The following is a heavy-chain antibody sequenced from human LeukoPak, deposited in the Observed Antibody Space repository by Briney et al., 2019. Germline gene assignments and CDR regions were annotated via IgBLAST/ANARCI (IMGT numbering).Heavy chain of an antibody. CDR2: IYYSGST. Sequence: SETPSLTCTVSGGSISSYYWSWIRQPPGKGLEWIGYIYYSGSTNYNPSLKSRVTISVDTSKNQFSLKLSSVTAADTAVYYCARVAGHRRYFDYWGQGTLVTVSS. CDR1: GGSISSYY. CDR3: ARVAGHRRYFDY. V-gene: IGHV4-59*01. J-gene: IGHJ4*02.